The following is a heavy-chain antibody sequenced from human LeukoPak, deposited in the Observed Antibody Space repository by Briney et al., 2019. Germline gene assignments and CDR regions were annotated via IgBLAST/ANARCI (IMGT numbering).Heavy chain of an antibody. D-gene: IGHD5-12*01. CDR1: GYTFTGYY. CDR3: ARWSYSGYAH. V-gene: IGHV1-2*02. CDR2: INPNSGGT. J-gene: IGHJ4*02. Sequence: ASVKVSCKASGYTFTGYYMHWVRQAPGQGLEWMGWINPNSGGTNYAQKFQGRVTITRDTSASTAYMELSSLRSEDTAVYYCARWSYSGYAHWGQGTLVTVSS.